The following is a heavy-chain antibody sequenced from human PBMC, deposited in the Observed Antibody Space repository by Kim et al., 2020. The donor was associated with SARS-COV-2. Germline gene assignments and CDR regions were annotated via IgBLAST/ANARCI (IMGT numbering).Heavy chain of an antibody. J-gene: IGHJ3*02. D-gene: IGHD6-13*01. Sequence: VKGRFTISRDYSKSIAYLQMNSLKTEDTAVYYCTTSLHIAAAVLGAFDIWGQGTMVTVSS. CDR3: TTSLHIAAAVLGAFDI. V-gene: IGHV3-49*02.